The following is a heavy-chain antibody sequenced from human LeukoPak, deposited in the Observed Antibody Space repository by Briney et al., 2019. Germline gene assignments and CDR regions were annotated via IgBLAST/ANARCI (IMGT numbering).Heavy chain of an antibody. CDR3: ARDLAAGAENWFDP. J-gene: IGHJ5*02. D-gene: IGHD6-13*01. CDR1: GFTFSDYY. CDR2: ISSSSSYT. V-gene: IGHV3-11*06. Sequence: GGSLRLSCAASGFTFSDYYMSWIRQAPGKGLEWVSYISSSSSYTNYADSVKGRFTISRDNAKNSLYLQMNSLRAEDTAVYYCARDLAAGAENWFDPWGQGTLVSVSS.